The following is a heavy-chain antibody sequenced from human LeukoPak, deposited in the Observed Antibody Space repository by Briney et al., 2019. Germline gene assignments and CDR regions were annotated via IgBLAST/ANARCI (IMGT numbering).Heavy chain of an antibody. CDR1: GYTFTGYY. CDR2: INPNSGGT. CDR3: ARARNWNYFFDY. J-gene: IGHJ4*02. D-gene: IGHD1-7*01. V-gene: IGHV1-2*02. Sequence: ASVKVSCKASGYTFTGYYMHWVRQAPGQGLEWMGWINPNSGGTNYAQKFQGRVTMTRDTSISTAYMELSRLRSDDTAVYYCARARNWNYFFDYWGQGTLVTVSS.